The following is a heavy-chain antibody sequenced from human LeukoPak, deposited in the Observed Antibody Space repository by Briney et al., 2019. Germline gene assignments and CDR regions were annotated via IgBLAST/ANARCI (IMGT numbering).Heavy chain of an antibody. J-gene: IGHJ5*02. CDR1: GYTFTGYY. V-gene: IGHV1-2*04. Sequence: ASVKVSCKASGYTFTGYYMHWVRQAPGQGLEWMGWINPNSGGTNYAQKFQGWVTMTRDTSISTAYMELSRLRSDDTAVYYCARGFPLYYYDSSGYEDFDPWAREPWSPSPQ. D-gene: IGHD3-22*01. CDR2: INPNSGGT. CDR3: ARGFPLYYYDSSGYEDFDP.